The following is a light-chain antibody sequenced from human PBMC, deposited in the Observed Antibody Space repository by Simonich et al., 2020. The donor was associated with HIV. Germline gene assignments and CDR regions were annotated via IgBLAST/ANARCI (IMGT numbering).Light chain of an antibody. J-gene: IGKJ1*01. CDR3: QQYNSYTWT. Sequence: DIQMTQSPSSLSASVGDRVTVTCRASQGISNSLAWYQQKPGKAPKLLLYAASRLESGVPSRFSGSGSGTEFTLTISSLQPDDFATYFCQQYNSYTWTFGQGTKVEIK. V-gene: IGKV1-NL1*01. CDR1: QGISNS. CDR2: AAS.